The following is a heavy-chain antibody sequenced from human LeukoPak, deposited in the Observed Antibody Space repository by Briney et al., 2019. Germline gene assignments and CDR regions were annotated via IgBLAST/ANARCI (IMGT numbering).Heavy chain of an antibody. Sequence: GGSLRLSRAASGFTFTEYWMSWVRQAPGKGLEWVAIIKQDDSEKYYVDSVKGRLTISRDNAKNSLYLQMNSLRAEDTALYYCARDQLSGASLHDFWGQGTLVTVSS. V-gene: IGHV3-7*01. CDR1: GFTFTEYW. CDR3: ARDQLSGASLHDF. J-gene: IGHJ4*02. D-gene: IGHD1-1*01. CDR2: IKQDDSEK.